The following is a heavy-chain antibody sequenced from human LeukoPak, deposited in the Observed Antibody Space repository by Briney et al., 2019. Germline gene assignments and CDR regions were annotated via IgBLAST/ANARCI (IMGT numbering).Heavy chain of an antibody. CDR1: GYTFTGYY. V-gene: IGHV1-2*02. CDR2: INPNSGGT. Sequence: ASVKVSCKASGYTFTGYYMHWVRQAPGQGLEWMGWINPNSGGTNYAQKFQGRVTMTRDTSISTAYMELSRLRSDDTAVYYCARGPKLPTHYYYDSSGYYDYWGQGTLVTVSS. CDR3: ARGPKLPTHYYYDSSGYYDY. J-gene: IGHJ4*02. D-gene: IGHD3-22*01.